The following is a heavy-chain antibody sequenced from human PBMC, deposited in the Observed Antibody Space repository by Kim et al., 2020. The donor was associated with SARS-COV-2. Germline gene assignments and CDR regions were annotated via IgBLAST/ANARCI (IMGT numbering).Heavy chain of an antibody. D-gene: IGHD2-2*01. CDR3: AREYCSSTSCYDDGWFDP. Sequence: ASVKVSCKASGYTFTGYYMHWVRQAPGQGLEWMGRINPNSGGTNYAQKFQGRVTMTRDTSISTAYMELSRLRSDDTAVYYCAREYCSSTSCYDDGWFDPWGQGNLGTVSS. J-gene: IGHJ5*02. CDR1: GYTFTGYY. CDR2: INPNSGGT. V-gene: IGHV1-2*06.